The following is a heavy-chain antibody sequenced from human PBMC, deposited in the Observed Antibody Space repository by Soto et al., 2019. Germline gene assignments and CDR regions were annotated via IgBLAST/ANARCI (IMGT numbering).Heavy chain of an antibody. D-gene: IGHD3-16*02. Sequence: QVQLVQSGAEVKKPGSSVKVSCKASGGTFSSYAISWVRQAPGQGLEWMGGIIPIFGTANYAQKFQGRVTITAVESTSTAYMELSSLRSEDTAVYYGAILWAGVHTFGGVIVEEVAYYYGMDVWGQGTTVTVSS. CDR3: AILWAGVHTFGGVIVEEVAYYYGMDV. CDR2: IIPIFGTA. V-gene: IGHV1-69*12. J-gene: IGHJ6*02. CDR1: GGTFSSYA.